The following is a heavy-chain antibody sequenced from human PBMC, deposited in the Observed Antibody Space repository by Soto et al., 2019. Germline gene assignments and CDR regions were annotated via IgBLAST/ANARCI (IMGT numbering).Heavy chain of an antibody. D-gene: IGHD5-18*01. J-gene: IGHJ6*02. V-gene: IGHV3-33*01. CDR1: GFTFSSYG. CDR3: ARDVRGDSYGWSNYYYVMDV. Sequence: TGGSLRLSCAASGFTFSSYGMHWVRQAPGKGLEWVAVIWYDGSNKYYADSVKGRFTISRDNSKNTLYLQMNSLRAEDTAVYYCARDVRGDSYGWSNYYYVMDVWGQGSRVTVYS. CDR2: IWYDGSNK.